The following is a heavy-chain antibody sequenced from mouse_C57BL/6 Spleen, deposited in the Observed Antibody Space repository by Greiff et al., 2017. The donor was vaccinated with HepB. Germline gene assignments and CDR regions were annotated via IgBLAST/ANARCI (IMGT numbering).Heavy chain of an antibody. V-gene: IGHV1-64*01. D-gene: IGHD1-1*01. Sequence: VQLQQPGAELVKPGASVKLSCKASGYTFTSYWMHWVKQRPGQGLEWIGMIHPNSGSTNYNEKFKSKATLTVDKSSSTAYMQLSSLTSEDSAVYYCARGYYGSSYLGVWGTGTTVTVSS. CDR1: GYTFTSYW. CDR2: IHPNSGST. CDR3: ARGYYGSSYLGV. J-gene: IGHJ1*03.